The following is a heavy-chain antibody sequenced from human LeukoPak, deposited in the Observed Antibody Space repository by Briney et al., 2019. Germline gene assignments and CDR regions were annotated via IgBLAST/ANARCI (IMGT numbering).Heavy chain of an antibody. V-gene: IGHV3-7*01. CDR3: ARGDRGIDY. CDR1: GFTFSASW. CDR2: INQDGSEN. Sequence: GGSLRLSCAASGFTFSASWMTWVRQAPGKGLEWVANINQDGSENYYVDSVKGRFTISRDNARNALYLQMNSLRTEDPAVYYCARGDRGIDYWGQGTLVTVSS. J-gene: IGHJ4*02.